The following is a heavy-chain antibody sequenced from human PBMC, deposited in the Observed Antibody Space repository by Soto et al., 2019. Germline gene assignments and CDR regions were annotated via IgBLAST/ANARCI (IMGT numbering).Heavy chain of an antibody. J-gene: IGHJ5*02. Sequence: GGSLRLSCAASGFTFSSYAMHWVRQAPGKGLEWAAVISYDGSNKYYADSVKGRFTISRDNSKNTLYLQMNSLRAEDTAVYYCARGRDASLVPIWFDPWGQGTLVTVPS. D-gene: IGHD2-2*02. V-gene: IGHV3-30-3*01. CDR1: GFTFSSYA. CDR3: ARGRDASLVPIWFDP. CDR2: ISYDGSNK.